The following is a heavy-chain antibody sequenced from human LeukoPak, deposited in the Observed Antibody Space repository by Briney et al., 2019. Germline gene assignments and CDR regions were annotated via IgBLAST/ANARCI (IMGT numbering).Heavy chain of an antibody. CDR1: GFTFNIYA. CDR2: ISGSGAKT. V-gene: IGHV3-23*01. J-gene: IGHJ4*02. CDR3: AKDPLDY. Sequence: GGSLRLSCVASGFTFNIYAMIWVRQAPGKGLEWDSGISGSGAKTYNGDYAKGRFTISRDNSRNTLYLQMNSLRAEDTAIYYCAKDPLDYWGQGPLVTASS.